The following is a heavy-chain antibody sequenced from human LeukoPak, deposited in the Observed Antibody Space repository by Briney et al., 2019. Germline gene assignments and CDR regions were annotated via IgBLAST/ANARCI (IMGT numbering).Heavy chain of an antibody. Sequence: SETLSLTCTVSGGSISGYDWSWIRQPPGKGLEWIGYIYYSGSTNYNPSLKSRVTISLDKYKNQFSLKLSSVTAADTAVYDCAREGGLRYYDSSGYYYDYWGQGTLVTVSS. D-gene: IGHD3-22*01. V-gene: IGHV4-59*01. CDR2: IYYSGST. CDR1: GGSISGYD. J-gene: IGHJ4*02. CDR3: AREGGLRYYDSSGYYYDY.